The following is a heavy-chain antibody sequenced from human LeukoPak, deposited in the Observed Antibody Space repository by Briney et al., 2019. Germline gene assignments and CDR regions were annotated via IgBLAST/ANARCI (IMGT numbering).Heavy chain of an antibody. CDR2: IKEDGSER. Sequence: GGSLRLSCEGSAFIFSGHWMNWVRQTPGKGLEWVASIKEDGSERQYVDSVKGRFSISRDNTKGSLFLQLNSLRAEDTAVYYCARGTSLFFDYWGQGTLVTVSS. V-gene: IGHV3-7*03. CDR1: AFIFSGHW. J-gene: IGHJ4*02. CDR3: ARGTSLFFDY.